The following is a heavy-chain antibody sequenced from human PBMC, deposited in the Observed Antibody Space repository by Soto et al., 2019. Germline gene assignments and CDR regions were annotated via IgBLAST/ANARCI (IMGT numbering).Heavy chain of an antibody. V-gene: IGHV3-33*01. CDR3: ARDFRSSWPYYYYGMDV. Sequence: QVQLVESGGGVVQPGRSLRLSCAASGFTFSSYGMHWVRQAPGKGLEWVAVRWYDGSNKYYADSVKGRFTISRDNSKNTLYLQINSLRSEDTAVYYCARDFRSSWPYYYYGMDVWGRGTTVTVSS. J-gene: IGHJ6*02. CDR1: GFTFSSYG. D-gene: IGHD6-13*01. CDR2: RWYDGSNK.